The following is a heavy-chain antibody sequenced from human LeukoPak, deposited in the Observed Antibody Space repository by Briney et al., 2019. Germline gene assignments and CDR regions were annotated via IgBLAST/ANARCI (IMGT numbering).Heavy chain of an antibody. J-gene: IGHJ4*02. CDR1: GLTFSSHA. V-gene: IGHV3-30-3*01. Sequence: GGSLRLSCAASGLTFSSHAMHWVRQAPGKGLEWVAVISHDGSDRHYTDSVKGRLTISRDNSRNTLYLQMNSLRAEDTAGYYCAREPGPGYFDYWGQGTLVTVSS. D-gene: IGHD1-14*01. CDR3: AREPGPGYFDY. CDR2: ISHDGSDR.